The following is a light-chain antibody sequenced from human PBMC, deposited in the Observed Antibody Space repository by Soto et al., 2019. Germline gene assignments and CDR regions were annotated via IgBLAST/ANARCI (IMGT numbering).Light chain of an antibody. V-gene: IGKV3-20*01. CDR3: QQYGDSRLT. CDR2: GAS. Sequence: IVLTQSPETLSLSPGERATLSCRASQSVRSTFLSWYQQKSGQAPRLLIYGASSRATGIPDRFSGSGSGTDFTLTISRLEPEDFAVYYCQQYGDSRLTFGGGTKVEIK. J-gene: IGKJ4*01. CDR1: QSVRSTF.